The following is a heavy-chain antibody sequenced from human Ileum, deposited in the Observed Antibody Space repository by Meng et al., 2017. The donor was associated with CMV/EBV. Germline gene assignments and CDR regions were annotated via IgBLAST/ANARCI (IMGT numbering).Heavy chain of an antibody. CDR3: ARVSGCSTSSCFQGWYYFDY. V-gene: IGHV3-64*02. J-gene: IGHJ4*02. D-gene: IGHD2-2*01. CDR1: GFTFSTYV. Sequence: GGSLRLSCAASGFTFSTYVMHWVRQAPGKGLEYVSGISSNGGSTYYADSVKGRFIISRDNSKNTLYLQMGSLRAEDMAVYYCARVSGCSTSSCFQGWYYFDYWGQGTLVTVSS. CDR2: ISSNGGST.